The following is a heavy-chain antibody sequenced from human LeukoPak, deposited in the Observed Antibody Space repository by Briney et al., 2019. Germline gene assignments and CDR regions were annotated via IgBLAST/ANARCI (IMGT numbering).Heavy chain of an antibody. CDR3: ARVRGYSYDSSDFDY. V-gene: IGHV4-59*01. CDR2: IYYSGNT. D-gene: IGHD5-18*01. Sequence: PSETLSLTCTVSGDSISYYYWSWIRQPPGKGLEWSGKIYYSGNTNYNPSLKSRVTISVDTSKNQFSLKLSSVTAADTAVYYCARVRGYSYDSSDFDYWGQGTLVTVSS. CDR1: GDSISYYY. J-gene: IGHJ4*02.